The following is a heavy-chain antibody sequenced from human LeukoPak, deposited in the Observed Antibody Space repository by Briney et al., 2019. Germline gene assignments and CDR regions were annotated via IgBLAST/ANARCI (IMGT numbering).Heavy chain of an antibody. V-gene: IGHV3-21*01. CDR3: TRSGAKNAAFDI. CDR2: ISNDGSYI. D-gene: IGHD3-10*01. CDR1: GFPFSSYS. Sequence: PGGSLRLSCAASGFPFSSYSMNWVRQAPGKGLQWVSSISNDGSYIDYTDSLKGRFTISRDNANNSLYLHIISLRADDTALYFCTRSGAKNAAFDIWGQGTMVTVSS. J-gene: IGHJ3*02.